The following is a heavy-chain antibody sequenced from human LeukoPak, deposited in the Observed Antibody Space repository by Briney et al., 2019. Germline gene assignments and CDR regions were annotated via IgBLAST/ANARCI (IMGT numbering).Heavy chain of an antibody. Sequence: GGSLRLSCAASGFTFSSYAMHWVRQAPGKGLEWVAVISYDGSNKYYADSVKGRFTISRDNSKNTLYLQMNSLKTEDTAVYYCTTAPLGYCNSINCYFYFQHWGQGTLVTVSS. CDR2: ISYDGSNK. CDR1: GFTFSSYA. J-gene: IGHJ1*01. V-gene: IGHV3-30-3*01. CDR3: TTAPLGYCNSINCYFYFQH. D-gene: IGHD2-2*01.